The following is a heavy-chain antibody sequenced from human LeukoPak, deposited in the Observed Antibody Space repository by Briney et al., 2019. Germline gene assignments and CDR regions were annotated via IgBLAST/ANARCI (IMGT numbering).Heavy chain of an antibody. CDR2: IVVGSGNT. Sequence: ASVKVSCKASGFTFTSSAVQWVRQARGQRLGWIGWIVVGSGNTNYAQKFQERVTITRDMSTSTAYMELSSLRSEDTAVYYCAASGWYRGRWFDPWGQGTLVTVSS. CDR1: GFTFTSSA. J-gene: IGHJ5*02. CDR3: AASGWYRGRWFDP. V-gene: IGHV1-58*01. D-gene: IGHD6-19*01.